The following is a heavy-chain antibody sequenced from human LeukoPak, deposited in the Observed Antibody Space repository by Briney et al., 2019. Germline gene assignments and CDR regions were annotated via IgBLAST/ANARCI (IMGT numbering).Heavy chain of an antibody. D-gene: IGHD3-22*01. Sequence: PGGSLRLSCAASGFTFSSYAMSWVRQAPGKGLEWVSAISGSGGSTYYADSVKGRFTISRDNSKNTLYLQMNSLRAEDTAVYYCAKAVVPVISQYCFDYWGQGTLVTDSS. CDR2: ISGSGGST. V-gene: IGHV3-23*01. CDR3: AKAVVPVISQYCFDY. CDR1: GFTFSSYA. J-gene: IGHJ4*02.